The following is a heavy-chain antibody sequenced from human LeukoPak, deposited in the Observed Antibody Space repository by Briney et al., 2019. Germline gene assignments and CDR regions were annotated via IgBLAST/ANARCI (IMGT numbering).Heavy chain of an antibody. D-gene: IGHD6-13*01. CDR3: ATDFWQQLMS. CDR1: GFSLGAYW. V-gene: IGHV3-7*03. Sequence: PGGSLRLSCAASGFSLGAYWMSWVRQAPGKGLEWVANIKGDGREKYYVDSVKGRFTISRDNAKNSLYLQMNSLRPEDTAMYYCATDFWQQLMSWGQGTLVTVSS. J-gene: IGHJ4*02. CDR2: IKGDGREK.